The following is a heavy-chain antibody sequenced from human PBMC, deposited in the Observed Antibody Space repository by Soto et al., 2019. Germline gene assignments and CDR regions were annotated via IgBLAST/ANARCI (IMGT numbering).Heavy chain of an antibody. V-gene: IGHV1-18*01. D-gene: IGHD3-22*01. J-gene: IGHJ4*02. CDR3: ARDRLRGYDSSGFYS. Sequence: GASVKVSCKASGYTFTNYAIHWVRQAPGQGLEWMGWINPSDGNRNFAQKFEDRVTMTTATSTNTVFLELRSLKSDDTAIYYCARDRLRGYDSSGFYSWGQGTMVTVSS. CDR2: INPSDGNR. CDR1: GYTFTNYA.